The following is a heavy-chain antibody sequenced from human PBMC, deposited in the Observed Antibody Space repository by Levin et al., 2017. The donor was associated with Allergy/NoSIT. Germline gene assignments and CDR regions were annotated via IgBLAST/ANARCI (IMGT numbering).Heavy chain of an antibody. D-gene: IGHD6-19*01. Sequence: GGSLRLSCAASGFTFSYYAMHWVRQAPGKGLEWVAFISYDGGNKFYADSVEGRFTVSRDNSRNTLYLQMNSLRTEDTATYYCARDALQYSRGWGGYHFDYWGQGSLVTVSS. CDR2: ISYDGGNK. V-gene: IGHV3-30-3*01. CDR1: GFTFSYYA. CDR3: ARDALQYSRGWGGYHFDY. J-gene: IGHJ4*02.